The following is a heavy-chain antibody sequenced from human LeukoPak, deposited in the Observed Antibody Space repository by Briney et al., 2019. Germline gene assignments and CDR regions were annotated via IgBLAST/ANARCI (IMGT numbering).Heavy chain of an antibody. CDR2: INSDGSST. V-gene: IGHV3-74*01. D-gene: IGHD6-13*01. CDR1: GFTFSSYW. Sequence: PGGSLRLSCAASGFTFSSYWMHWVRQAPGKGLVWVSRINSDGSSTSYADSVKGRFTISRDNAKNSLYLQMNSLRAEDTAVYYCARVQLTYYYMDVWGKGTTVTVSS. J-gene: IGHJ6*03. CDR3: ARVQLTYYYMDV.